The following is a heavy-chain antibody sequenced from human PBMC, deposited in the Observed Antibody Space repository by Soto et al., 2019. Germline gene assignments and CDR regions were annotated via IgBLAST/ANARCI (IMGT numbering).Heavy chain of an antibody. V-gene: IGHV3-53*01. CDR1: GFTVSSKY. D-gene: IGHD3-22*01. CDR2: IWSAGLT. Sequence: EAQVVESGGGLIQPGGSLRLSCAASGFTVSSKYMTWVRQAPGKGLEWVSIIWSAGLTYYADSVKGRFTISRDNSKNSLYLQMNSLRDEDTAVYYCAREAYDSSGYDLIYFDYWGQGTLVTVSS. J-gene: IGHJ4*02. CDR3: AREAYDSSGYDLIYFDY.